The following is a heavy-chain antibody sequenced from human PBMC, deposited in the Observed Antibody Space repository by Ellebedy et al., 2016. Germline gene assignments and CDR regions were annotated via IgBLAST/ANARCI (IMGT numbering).Heavy chain of an antibody. D-gene: IGHD3-9*01. Sequence: GGSLRLXXAASGFTFSHYAMNWVRQVPGRGLEWVAYIGPSDGTTHYADSVKGRFTVSRDNAEDSLFLQMSSLTADDTAVYYCARDGDSDWFLDYWGQGTLVTVSS. CDR2: IGPSDGTT. CDR1: GFTFSHYA. V-gene: IGHV3-48*03. J-gene: IGHJ4*02. CDR3: ARDGDSDWFLDY.